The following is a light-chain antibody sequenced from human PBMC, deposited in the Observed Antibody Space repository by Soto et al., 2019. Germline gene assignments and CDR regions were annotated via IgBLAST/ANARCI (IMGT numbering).Light chain of an antibody. CDR3: VLYMGSGIWV. J-gene: IGLJ3*02. CDR1: SGSVSTSYY. CDR2: STN. Sequence: QAVVTQEPSFSVSPGGTVTLTCSLSSGSVSTSYYPSWYQQTPGQAPRTLIYSTNTRSSGVPDRFSGSILGNKAALTITGGQADDESDYYCVLYMGSGIWVFGGGTKLTVL. V-gene: IGLV8-61*01.